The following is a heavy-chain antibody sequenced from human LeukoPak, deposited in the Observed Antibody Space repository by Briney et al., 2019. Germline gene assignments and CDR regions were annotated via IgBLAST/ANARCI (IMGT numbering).Heavy chain of an antibody. CDR2: ISTYNGNT. V-gene: IGHV1-18*01. CDR1: GYTFNSYS. Sequence: ASVKVSCKASGYTFNSYSVSWVRQAPGQGLEWMGWISTYNGNTNYSQKLQGRVTMTTDTSTSTAYMELRSLRSDDTAVYYCARGGDGYNYYWGQGTLVTVSS. CDR3: ARGGDGYNYY. D-gene: IGHD5-24*01. J-gene: IGHJ4*02.